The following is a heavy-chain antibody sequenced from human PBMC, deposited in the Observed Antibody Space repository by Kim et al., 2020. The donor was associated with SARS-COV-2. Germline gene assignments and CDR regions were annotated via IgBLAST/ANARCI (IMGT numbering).Heavy chain of an antibody. J-gene: IGHJ4*02. Sequence: YSAVAVTGRLTISRDNAKNSLYLQMNSLRDEDTAVYYCVRKGSGYYYFDYWGQGTLVTVSS. CDR3: VRKGSGYYYFDY. V-gene: IGHV3-48*02. D-gene: IGHD3-22*01.